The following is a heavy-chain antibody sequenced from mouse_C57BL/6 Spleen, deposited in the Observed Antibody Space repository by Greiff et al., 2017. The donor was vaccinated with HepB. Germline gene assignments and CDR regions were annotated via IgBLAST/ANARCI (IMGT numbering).Heavy chain of an antibody. V-gene: IGHV2-2*01. D-gene: IGHD2-1*01. CDR3: ARPDGNYRYFDV. CDR2: IWSGGST. Sequence: VQLQQSGPGLVQPSQRLSITCTVSGFSFTSYGVHWVRQSPGKGLEWLGVIWSGGSTDYNAAFISSLSISKANSKSQVFFTMNSLQADDTAIYYCARPDGNYRYFDVWGTGTTVTVSS. CDR1: GFSFTSYG. J-gene: IGHJ1*03.